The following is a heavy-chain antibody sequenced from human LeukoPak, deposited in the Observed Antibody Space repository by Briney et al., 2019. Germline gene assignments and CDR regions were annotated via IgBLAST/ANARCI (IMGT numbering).Heavy chain of an antibody. CDR3: AREYDGTY. V-gene: IGHV3-30*01. D-gene: IGHD3-16*01. CDR1: GFTFSSYA. J-gene: IGHJ4*02. CDR2: ISYDGSNE. Sequence: GGSLRLSCAASGFTFSSYAMHWVRQTPDKGLEWVAVISYDGSNEYSADSVKGRFTISRDNSKNTLYLQMNSLRAEDTAVYYCAREYDGTYWGQGTLVTVSS.